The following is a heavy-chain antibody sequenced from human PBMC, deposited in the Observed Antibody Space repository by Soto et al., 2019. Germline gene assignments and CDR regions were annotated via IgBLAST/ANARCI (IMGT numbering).Heavy chain of an antibody. J-gene: IGHJ4*02. Sequence: ETLSLTCTVSGGSISSYYWSWIRQPPGKGLEWIGYIYYSGSTNYNPSLKSRVTISVDTSKNQFSLKLSSVTAADTAVYYCARLYSSSWSGIDYWGQGTLVTVSS. V-gene: IGHV4-59*01. CDR1: GGSISSYY. CDR3: ARLYSSSWSGIDY. CDR2: IYYSGST. D-gene: IGHD6-13*01.